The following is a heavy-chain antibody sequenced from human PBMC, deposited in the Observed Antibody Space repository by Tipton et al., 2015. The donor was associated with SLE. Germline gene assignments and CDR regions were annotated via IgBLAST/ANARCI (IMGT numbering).Heavy chain of an antibody. CDR2: IGHSGST. J-gene: IGHJ4*02. Sequence: LRLSCTVSGGSISSYYWSWIRQPPGKGLEWIGYIGHSGSTNYNPSLNSRVTMSIDTSKNQFSLKLTSVTAADTAVYYCARQLGWGDPFAFDYWGQGTLVTVSP. V-gene: IGHV4-59*08. D-gene: IGHD2-21*02. CDR3: ARQLGWGDPFAFDY. CDR1: GGSISSYY.